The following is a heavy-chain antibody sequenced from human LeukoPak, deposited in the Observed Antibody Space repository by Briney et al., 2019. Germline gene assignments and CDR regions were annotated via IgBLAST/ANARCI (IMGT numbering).Heavy chain of an antibody. D-gene: IGHD5-18*01. J-gene: IGHJ6*02. CDR1: GFTVSSNY. Sequence: GGSLRLSCAASGFTVSSNYMSWVRQAPGKGLEWVSVIYSGGSTYYADSVKGRFTISRDNSKNTLYLQMNSLRAEDTAVYYCVVGLRDYYYGMDVWGQGTTVTVSS. CDR3: VVGLRDYYYGMDV. V-gene: IGHV3-66*01. CDR2: IYSGGST.